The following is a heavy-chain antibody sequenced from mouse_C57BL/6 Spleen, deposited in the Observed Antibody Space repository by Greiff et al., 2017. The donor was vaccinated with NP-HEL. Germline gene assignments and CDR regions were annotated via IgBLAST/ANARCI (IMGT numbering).Heavy chain of an antibody. Sequence: QVQLQQPGAELVRPGTSVKLSCKASGYTFTSYWMHWVKQRPGQGLEWIGVIDPSDSYTNYNQKFKGKATLTVDTSSSTAYMQLSSLTSEDSAVYYCARSGDGYPYYAMDYWGQGTSATVSS. V-gene: IGHV1-59*01. CDR1: GYTFTSYW. J-gene: IGHJ4*01. CDR3: ARSGDGYPYYAMDY. CDR2: IDPSDSYT. D-gene: IGHD2-3*01.